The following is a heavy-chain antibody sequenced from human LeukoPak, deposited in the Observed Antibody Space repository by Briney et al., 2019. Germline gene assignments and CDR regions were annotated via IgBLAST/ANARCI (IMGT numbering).Heavy chain of an antibody. CDR2: IRYDGTNR. D-gene: IGHD6-19*01. J-gene: IGHJ4*02. CDR1: GFSFSDYG. CDR3: ARTRYNSGGGDY. V-gene: IGHV3-33*01. Sequence: GGSLRLSCAASGFSFSDYGMHWVRQAPGKGLEWVAVIRYDGTNRYYADSVEGRFTISRDNSKNTLYLQMNSLRAEDTAVYYCARTRYNSGGGDYWGQGTRVTVSP.